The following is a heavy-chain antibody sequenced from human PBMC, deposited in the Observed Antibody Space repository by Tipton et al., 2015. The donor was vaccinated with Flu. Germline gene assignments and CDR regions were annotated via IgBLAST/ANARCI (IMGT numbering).Heavy chain of an antibody. J-gene: IGHJ2*01. CDR1: GGSFSGYY. Sequence: AGLVKPSETLSLTCAVYGGSFSGYYWSWIRQPPGKGLEWIGEINHSGSTNYNPSLKSRVTISVDTSKSQFSLKLSSVTAADTAVYYCARGYCSGGSCSYWYFDLWGRGTLVTVSS. CDR2: INHSGST. CDR3: ARGYCSGGSCSYWYFDL. V-gene: IGHV4-34*01. D-gene: IGHD2-15*01.